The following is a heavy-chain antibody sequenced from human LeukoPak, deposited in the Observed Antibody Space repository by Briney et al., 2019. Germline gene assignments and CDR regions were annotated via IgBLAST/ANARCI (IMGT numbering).Heavy chain of an antibody. D-gene: IGHD3-22*01. CDR1: GYTLSELS. J-gene: IGHJ4*02. Sequence: GASVKVSCKVSGYTLSELSMHWVRQAPGKGLEWMGGFDPEDGETIYAQKFQGRVTMTEDTSTDTAYMELSSLRSEDTAVYYCATDKMPSGYHTYWGQGTLVTVSS. CDR3: ATDKMPSGYHTY. V-gene: IGHV1-24*01. CDR2: FDPEDGET.